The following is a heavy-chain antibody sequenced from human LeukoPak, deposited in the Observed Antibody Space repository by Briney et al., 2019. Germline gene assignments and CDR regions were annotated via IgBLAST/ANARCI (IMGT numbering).Heavy chain of an antibody. CDR3: AREKVTNAFDI. J-gene: IGHJ3*02. CDR2: IYYSGST. V-gene: IGHV4-59*01. Sequence: PSETLSLTCTVSGGSISSYYWSWIRQPPGKGLEWIGYIYYSGSTNYNPSLKSRVTISVDTSKNQFSLKLSSVTAADTAVYYCAREKVTNAFDIWGQGTMVTVSS. D-gene: IGHD4-17*01. CDR1: GGSISSYY.